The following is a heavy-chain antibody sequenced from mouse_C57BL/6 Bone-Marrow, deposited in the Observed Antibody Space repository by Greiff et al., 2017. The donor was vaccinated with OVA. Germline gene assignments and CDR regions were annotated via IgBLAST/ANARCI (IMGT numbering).Heavy chain of an antibody. J-gene: IGHJ3*01. D-gene: IGHD2-4*01. V-gene: IGHV1-62-2*01. CDR1: GYTFTEYT. CDR2: FYPGSGSI. CDR3: ARHEGRSPIYYDYEAWFAY. Sequence: QVQLKESGPELVKPGASVKLSCKASGYTFTEYTIHWVKQRSGQGLEWIGWFYPGSGSIKYNEKFKDKATLTADKSSSTVYMELSRLTSEDSAVYFCARHEGRSPIYYDYEAWFAYWGQGTLVTVSA.